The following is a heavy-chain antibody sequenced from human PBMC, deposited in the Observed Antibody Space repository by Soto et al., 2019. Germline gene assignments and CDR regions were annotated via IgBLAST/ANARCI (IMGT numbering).Heavy chain of an antibody. CDR2: ISAYNGNT. Sequence: ASVKVSCKASGYTFTSYGISWVRQAPGQGLEWMGWISAYNGNTNYAQKLQGRVTMTTDTSTSTAYMELRSLRSDDTAVYYCARGLTGTISSGYYYYYMDVWGKGTTVTVSS. J-gene: IGHJ6*03. D-gene: IGHD1-7*01. CDR3: ARGLTGTISSGYYYYYMDV. CDR1: GYTFTSYG. V-gene: IGHV1-18*01.